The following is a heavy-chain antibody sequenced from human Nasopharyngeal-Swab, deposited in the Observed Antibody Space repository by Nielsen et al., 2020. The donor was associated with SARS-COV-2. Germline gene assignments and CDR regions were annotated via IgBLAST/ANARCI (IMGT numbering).Heavy chain of an antibody. D-gene: IGHD3-9*01. CDR1: GASVSSNSAA. V-gene: IGHV6-1*01. CDR3: AREDGYFDWLGGSYYYYGMDV. CDR2: TYYRSKWYN. J-gene: IGHJ6*02. Sequence: SETLSPTCAISGASVSSNSAAWNWIRQSPSRGLEWLGRTYYRSKWYNDYAVSVKSRITINPDTSKNQFSLQLNSVTPEDTAVYYCAREDGYFDWLGGSYYYYGMDVWGQGTTVTVSS.